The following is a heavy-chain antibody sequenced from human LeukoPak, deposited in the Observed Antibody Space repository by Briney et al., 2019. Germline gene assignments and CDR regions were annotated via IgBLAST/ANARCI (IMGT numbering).Heavy chain of an antibody. V-gene: IGHV3-30-3*01. Sequence: GGSLRLSCAASGFTFSSYAMHWVRQAPGKGLEWVAVISYDGSNKYYADFVKGRLRFTISRDNSKNTLYLQMNSLRAEDTAVYYCARVPPSPYDSRGSYYYYYGMDVWGQGTTVTVSS. CDR1: GFTFSSYA. CDR3: ARVPPSPYDSRGSYYYYYGMDV. CDR2: ISYDGSNK. J-gene: IGHJ6*02. D-gene: IGHD3-22*01.